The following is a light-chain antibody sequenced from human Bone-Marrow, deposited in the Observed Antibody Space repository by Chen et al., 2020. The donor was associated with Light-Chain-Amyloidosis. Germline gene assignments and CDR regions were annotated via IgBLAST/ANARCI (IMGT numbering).Light chain of an antibody. V-gene: IGLV3-25*03. CDR1: DLPTKY. Sequence: SYELTQPPSVSVSPGRTARITCSGDDLPTKYAYWYQQKPGQAPVLVIHRDTERPSGISERFSGSSSETTATLTISGGQAEDEADYHCQSADSSGTYEVIFGGGTKLTVL. CDR3: QSADSSGTYEVI. CDR2: RDT. J-gene: IGLJ2*01.